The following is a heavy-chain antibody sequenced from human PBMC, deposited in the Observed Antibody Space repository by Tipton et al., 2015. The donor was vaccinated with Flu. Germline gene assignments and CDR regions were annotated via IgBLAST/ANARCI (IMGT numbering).Heavy chain of an antibody. D-gene: IGHD3-22*01. CDR2: VSGSGST. CDR3: TRGTIYYDSRGFEYYRFGP. V-gene: IGHV4-61*02. Sequence: LRLSCTVSGDSITSGNYYWTWIRQSAGKGLEWIGRVSGSGSTRYNPSLKGRATISLDMSRNQFSLKLISVTAADTAVYYCTRGTIYYDSRGFEYYRFGPWGQGSLVSVSS. CDR1: GDSITSGNYY. J-gene: IGHJ5*02.